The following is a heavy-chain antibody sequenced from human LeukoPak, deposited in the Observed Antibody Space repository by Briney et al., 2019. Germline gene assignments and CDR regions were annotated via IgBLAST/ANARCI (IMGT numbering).Heavy chain of an antibody. CDR3: ARGLGSSWYGD. CDR1: GGSISSGDYY. Sequence: SQTLSLTCTVSGGSISSGDYYWTWIRQPPGKGLEWIGYIYYSGSPYYSPSLKSRATISVDTSKNEFSLRLRSVTAADTAVYYCARGLGSSWYGDWGQGTLVTVSS. V-gene: IGHV4-30-4*01. D-gene: IGHD6-13*01. CDR2: IYYSGSP. J-gene: IGHJ4*02.